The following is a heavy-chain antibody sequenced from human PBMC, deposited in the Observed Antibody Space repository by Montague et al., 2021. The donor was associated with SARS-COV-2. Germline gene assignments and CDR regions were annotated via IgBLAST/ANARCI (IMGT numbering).Heavy chain of an antibody. J-gene: IGHJ3*02. CDR1: GDSVSSNTAT. D-gene: IGHD2-15*01. Sequence: CAISGDSVSSNTATWNWIRQSPSRGPEWLGRTYYRSKWYHDYAIFLKSRITINPDTSKNQFSLQLSSVAPEDTAVFYCARTTTRMLYPENAFDIWGQGTMVTVSS. CDR2: TYYRSKWYH. V-gene: IGHV6-1*01. CDR3: ARTTTRMLYPENAFDI.